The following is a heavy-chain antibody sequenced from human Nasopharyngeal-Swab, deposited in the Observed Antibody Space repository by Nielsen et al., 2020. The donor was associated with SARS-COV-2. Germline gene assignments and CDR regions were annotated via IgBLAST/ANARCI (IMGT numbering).Heavy chain of an antibody. CDR3: ARRVVVVAATEDAFDI. CDR1: GYSFTSYW. D-gene: IGHD2-15*01. Sequence: GESLKIYCKGSGYSFTSYWIGWVRQMPGKCLEWMGIIYPGDSDTRYSPSFQGQVTISADKSISTAYLQWSSLKAADTAMYYCARRVVVVAATEDAFDIWGQGTMVTVSS. V-gene: IGHV5-51*01. CDR2: IYPGDSDT. J-gene: IGHJ3*02.